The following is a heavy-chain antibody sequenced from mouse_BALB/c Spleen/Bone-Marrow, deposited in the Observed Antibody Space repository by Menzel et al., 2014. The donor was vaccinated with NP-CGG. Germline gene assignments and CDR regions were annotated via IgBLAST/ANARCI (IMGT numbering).Heavy chain of an antibody. CDR2: ISYDGSN. D-gene: IGHD2-3*01. Sequence: ESGPGLVKPSQSLSLTCSVSGYSITSGYYWNWIRQFPGNKLEWMGYISYDGSNNYNPSLKNRISITRDTSKSQFFLKLNSVTTEDTATYYCAMRLLASWGQGTLVTVSA. V-gene: IGHV3-6*02. CDR1: GYSITSGYY. CDR3: AMRLLAS. J-gene: IGHJ3*01.